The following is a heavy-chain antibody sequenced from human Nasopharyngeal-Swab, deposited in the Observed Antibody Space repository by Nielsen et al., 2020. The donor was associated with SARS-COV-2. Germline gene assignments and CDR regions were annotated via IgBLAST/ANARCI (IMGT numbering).Heavy chain of an antibody. V-gene: IGHV1-69*10. J-gene: IGHJ4*02. CDR3: AREGEYGAYDAPDY. CDR1: GDTFTNSA. CDR2: IVPALGLP. D-gene: IGHD5-12*01. Sequence: KVSCKTSGDTFTNSAISWVRQAPGQGLEWMGGIVPALGLPNYAQKFRGRVTISADRSTTTSYLELSSLRSEDTAIYYCAREGEYGAYDAPDYWGQGTLVTVSS.